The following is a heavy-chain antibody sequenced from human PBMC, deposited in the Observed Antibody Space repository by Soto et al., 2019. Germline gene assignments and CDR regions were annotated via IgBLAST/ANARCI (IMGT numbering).Heavy chain of an antibody. CDR3: ARERPDGSRLDP. D-gene: IGHD6-13*01. CDR2: IYHSGST. CDR1: GGSISSGGYS. Sequence: PSETLSLTCAVSGGSISSGGYSWSWIRQPPGKGLEWIGYIYHSGSTYYNPSLKSRVIISVDTSKNQFSLKLSPVTAADTAVYYCARERPDGSRLDPWGQGTLVTVSS. J-gene: IGHJ5*02. V-gene: IGHV4-30-2*05.